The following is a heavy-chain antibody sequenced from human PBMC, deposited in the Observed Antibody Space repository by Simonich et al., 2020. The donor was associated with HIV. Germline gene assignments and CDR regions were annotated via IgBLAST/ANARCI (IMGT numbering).Heavy chain of an antibody. Sequence: QVQLQQWGAGLLKPSETLSLTCAVYGGSSSGYYWSWIRQPPGKWLEWIGEINHSRTTNYNPSLKSRVTISVDTSTNQFSLKLSSVTAADTAVYYCARGFYQRLYYFDYWGQGTLVTVSS. D-gene: IGHD2-2*01. CDR1: GGSSSGYY. CDR2: INHSRTT. J-gene: IGHJ4*02. CDR3: ARGFYQRLYYFDY. V-gene: IGHV4-34*01.